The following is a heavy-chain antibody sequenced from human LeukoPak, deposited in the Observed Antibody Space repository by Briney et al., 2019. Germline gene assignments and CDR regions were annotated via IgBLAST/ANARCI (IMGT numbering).Heavy chain of an antibody. CDR1: GGSISSSSYY. CDR2: IYYSRST. Sequence: SETLSLTCTVSGGSISSSSYYWGWIRQPPGKGLEWIGSIYYSRSTYYNPSLKSRVTISVDTSKNQFSPKLSSVTAADTAVYYCARAVSGWYPYFDYWGQGTLVTVSS. D-gene: IGHD6-19*01. J-gene: IGHJ4*02. CDR3: ARAVSGWYPYFDY. V-gene: IGHV4-39*07.